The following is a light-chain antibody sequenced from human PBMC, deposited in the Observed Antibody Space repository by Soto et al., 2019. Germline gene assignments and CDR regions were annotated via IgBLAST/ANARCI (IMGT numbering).Light chain of an antibody. V-gene: IGKV1-39*01. J-gene: IGKJ1*01. Sequence: IQMTQSPSSLSASVGDRVTITCRASQRITTYLNWYQQKPGKAPKLLIYAASNLQSGVPSRFSGYGSGTEFTLTISSLQPGDFATYYCQHYNTYPWTFGQGTKVDI. CDR1: QRITTY. CDR3: QHYNTYPWT. CDR2: AAS.